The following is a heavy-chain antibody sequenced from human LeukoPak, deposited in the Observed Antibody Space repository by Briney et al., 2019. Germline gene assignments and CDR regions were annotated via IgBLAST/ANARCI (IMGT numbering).Heavy chain of an antibody. V-gene: IGHV4-34*01. Sequence: SETLSLTCAVYGGSFSGYYWSWIRQPPGKGLEWIGEINHSGSTNYNPSLKSRVTISVDTSKNQFSLKLSSVTAADTAVYYCARHRGMTTYLFDYWGQGTLVTVSS. CDR2: INHSGST. CDR3: ARHRGMTTYLFDY. J-gene: IGHJ4*02. D-gene: IGHD4-4*01. CDR1: GGSFSGYY.